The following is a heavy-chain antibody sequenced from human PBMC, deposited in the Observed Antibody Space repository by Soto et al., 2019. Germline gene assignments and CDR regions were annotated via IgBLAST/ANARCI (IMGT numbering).Heavy chain of an antibody. CDR2: IIPIFGTA. V-gene: IGHV1-69*01. CDR3: ARVSVLMVYAMGSYFDY. CDR1: GGTFSSYA. D-gene: IGHD2-8*01. Sequence: QVQLVQSGAEVKKPGSSVKVSCKASGGTFSSYAMSWVRQAPGQGLEWMGGIIPIFGTANYAQKFQGRVTITADESTSTAYMELSSLRSEDTAVYYCARVSVLMVYAMGSYFDYWGQGTLVTVSS. J-gene: IGHJ4*02.